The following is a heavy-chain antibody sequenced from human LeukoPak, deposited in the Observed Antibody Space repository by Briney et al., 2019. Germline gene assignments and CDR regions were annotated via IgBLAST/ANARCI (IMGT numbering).Heavy chain of an antibody. Sequence: GGSLRLSCTASGFTFSSYAMNWVRQAPGKGLEWVSGIGAGGTFTYYADSVKGRFTISRDNSKNTLYLQMNSLRADDTAVYYCAKGLDYTTYGYYFDYWGQGTLVTVSS. J-gene: IGHJ4*02. CDR3: AKGLDYTTYGYYFDY. CDR2: IGAGGTFT. CDR1: GFTFSSYA. D-gene: IGHD4-11*01. V-gene: IGHV3-23*01.